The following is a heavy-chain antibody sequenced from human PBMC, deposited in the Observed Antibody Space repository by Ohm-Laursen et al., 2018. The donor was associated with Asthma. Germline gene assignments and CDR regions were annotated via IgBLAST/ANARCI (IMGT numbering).Heavy chain of an antibody. V-gene: IGHV3-30*03. D-gene: IGHD3-22*01. CDR3: ARVNYYDSSGYHLLDY. Sequence: SLRLSCTASGFTFSSYGMHWVRQAPGKGLEWVAVISSDGSNQYYGDSVKGRFTISRDNSKKMVYLQMNSLRAEDTAVYYCARVNYYDSSGYHLLDYWGQGTLVTVSS. CDR2: ISSDGSNQ. J-gene: IGHJ4*02. CDR1: GFTFSSYG.